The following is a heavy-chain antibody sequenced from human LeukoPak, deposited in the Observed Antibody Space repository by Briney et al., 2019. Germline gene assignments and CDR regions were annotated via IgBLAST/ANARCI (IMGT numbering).Heavy chain of an antibody. V-gene: IGHV3-21*01. CDR2: ISSSSSYI. CDR1: GFTFSSYS. D-gene: IGHD3-22*01. Sequence: GGSLRLSCAASGFTFSSYSMNWVRQAPGKGLEWVSSISSSSSYIYYADSVKGRFTISRDNAKNSLYLQMNSLRAEDTAVYYCASWGGDYYDSSGYYWDYWGQGTLVTVSS. CDR3: ASWGGDYYDSSGYYWDY. J-gene: IGHJ4*02.